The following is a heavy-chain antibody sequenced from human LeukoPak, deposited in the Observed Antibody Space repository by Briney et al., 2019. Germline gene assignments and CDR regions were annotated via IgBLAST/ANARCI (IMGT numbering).Heavy chain of an antibody. V-gene: IGHV3-23*01. Sequence: GGSLRLSCAASGFTFTNYAMSWVCQAPGRGLEWVSGISGSAGGTFYSDSVRGRFTISRDSPKNTLYLQMNSLRVEDTAVYYCTKDPLDYWGRGTLGPVSS. CDR2: ISGSAGGT. J-gene: IGHJ4*02. CDR1: GFTFTNYA. CDR3: TKDPLDY.